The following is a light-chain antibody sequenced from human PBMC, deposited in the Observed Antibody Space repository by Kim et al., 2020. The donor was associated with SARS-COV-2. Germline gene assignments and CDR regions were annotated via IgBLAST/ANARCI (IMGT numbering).Light chain of an antibody. V-gene: IGLV1-40*01. CDR3: QSYDRSLSSLV. CDR2: GNN. Sequence: RVTISCTGSRTNSGATDGVRWYPQLPGTAPNRLIYGNNTRPSGVPDRFSGSKSGTSASLAITGLQAEDEADYYGQSYDRSLSSLVFGGGTQLTVL. J-gene: IGLJ3*02. CDR1: RTNSGATDG.